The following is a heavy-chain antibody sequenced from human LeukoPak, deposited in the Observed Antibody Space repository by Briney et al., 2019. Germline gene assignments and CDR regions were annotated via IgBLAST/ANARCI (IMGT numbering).Heavy chain of an antibody. J-gene: IGHJ4*02. CDR1: GFTFSSYW. D-gene: IGHD3-10*01. V-gene: IGHV3-7*01. Sequence: GGSLRLSCAASGFTFSSYWMSWVRQAPGKGLEWVANIKQDGSEKYYVDSVTGRFTISRDNAKNTLYLQMTSLRAEDTALYYCATGGTYWSTWTGHWGQGTLVTVSS. CDR2: IKQDGSEK. CDR3: ATGGTYWSTWTGH.